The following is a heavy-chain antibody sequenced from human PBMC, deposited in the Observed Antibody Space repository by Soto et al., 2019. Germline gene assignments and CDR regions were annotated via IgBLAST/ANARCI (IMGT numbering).Heavy chain of an antibody. D-gene: IGHD6-19*01. Sequence: QLQLQESGPGLVKPSETLSLTCTVSGGSISSSSYYWGWIGQPPGKGLAWIGSIYYSGSTYYNPSLKSRVTISVDTSKNQFSVKLSSVAAADTAVYDCARHVSYSSGWVDYWGQGTLVTVSS. CDR2: IYYSGST. CDR3: ARHVSYSSGWVDY. CDR1: GGSISSSSYY. J-gene: IGHJ4*02. V-gene: IGHV4-39*01.